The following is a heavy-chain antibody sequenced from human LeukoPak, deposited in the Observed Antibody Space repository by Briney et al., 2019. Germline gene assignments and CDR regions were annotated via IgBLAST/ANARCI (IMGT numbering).Heavy chain of an antibody. CDR1: GFTFSSYG. Sequence: GGSLRLSCAASGFTFSSYGMHWVRQAPGKGLEWVAVIWYDGSNKYYADSVKGRLTISRDNSKNTLYLQMNSLRAEDTAVYYCARDSLINYDILTGIFDYWGQGTLVTVSS. CDR2: IWYDGSNK. CDR3: ARDSLINYDILTGIFDY. D-gene: IGHD3-9*01. J-gene: IGHJ4*02. V-gene: IGHV3-33*01.